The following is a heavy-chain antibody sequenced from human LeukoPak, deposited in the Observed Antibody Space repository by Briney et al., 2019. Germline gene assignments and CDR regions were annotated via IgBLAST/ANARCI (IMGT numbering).Heavy chain of an antibody. Sequence: GGSLRLSCAASGFTFSSYSMNWVRQAPGKGLEWVSSISSSSSYIYYADSVKGRFTISRDNAKDSLYLQMNSQGAEDTAVYYCARDPHSGYDSDYFDYWGQGTLVTVSS. J-gene: IGHJ4*02. CDR3: ARDPHSGYDSDYFDY. CDR2: ISSSSSYI. D-gene: IGHD5-12*01. CDR1: GFTFSSYS. V-gene: IGHV3-21*01.